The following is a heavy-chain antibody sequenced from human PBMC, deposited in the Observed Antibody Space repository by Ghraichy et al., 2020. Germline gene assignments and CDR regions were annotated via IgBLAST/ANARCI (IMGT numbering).Heavy chain of an antibody. V-gene: IGHV4-4*02. CDR2: IYHSGST. Sequence: SETLSLTCAVSGGSISNNNWWSWVRQPPGKGLEWIGEIYHSGSTNYNPSLNSRVTISVDKSKNQFSLILSSVTAADTAVYYCARGKEDYCSDGTCYRGRNFDYWGQGTLVTVSS. CDR3: ARGKEDYCSDGTCYRGRNFDY. D-gene: IGHD2-15*01. CDR1: GGSISNNNW. J-gene: IGHJ4*02.